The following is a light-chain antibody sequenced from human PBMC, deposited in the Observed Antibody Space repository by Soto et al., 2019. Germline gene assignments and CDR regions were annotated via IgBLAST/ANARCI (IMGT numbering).Light chain of an antibody. CDR3: QHYNYYSPWT. Sequence: DIQMTQSPSTLSASVGDRVTITCRASQSIRNWLAWYQQKPGKVPKLLIYDASSLASGVPSRFSGSGSGTEFTLTISSLQPDDFATYYCQHYNYYSPWTFGQGTKVDIK. J-gene: IGKJ1*01. V-gene: IGKV1-5*01. CDR2: DAS. CDR1: QSIRNW.